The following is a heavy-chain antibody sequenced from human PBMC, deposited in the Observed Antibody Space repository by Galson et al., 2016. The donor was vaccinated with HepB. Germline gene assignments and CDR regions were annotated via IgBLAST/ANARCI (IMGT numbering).Heavy chain of an antibody. D-gene: IGHD1-7*01. CDR1: GGTFISYA. Sequence: SVKVSCKASGGTFISYAITWVRQAPGQGLEWVGGIIPIFGTTKLALKFEGRVTITADRSTNTAFLELRSLTSEDTAVYFCARDPTGEELHRYYYDHWGQGTLVTVSS. J-gene: IGHJ4*02. CDR2: IIPIFGTT. V-gene: IGHV1-69*06. CDR3: ARDPTGEELHRYYYDH.